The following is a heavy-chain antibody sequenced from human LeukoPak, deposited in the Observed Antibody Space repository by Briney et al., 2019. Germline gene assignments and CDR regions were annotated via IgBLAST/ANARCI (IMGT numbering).Heavy chain of an antibody. CDR2: INPSGGST. V-gene: IGHV1-46*01. J-gene: IGHJ6*03. D-gene: IGHD4-23*01. CDR3: ARGDYGGNASQTYYYYYYMDV. Sequence: ASVKVSCKASGYTFTSYYMHWVRQAPGQGLEWMGIINPSGGSTSYAQKFQGRVTMTRDMSTSTVYMELSSLRSEDTAVYYCARGDYGGNASQTYYYYYYMDVWGKGTTVTVSS. CDR1: GYTFTSYY.